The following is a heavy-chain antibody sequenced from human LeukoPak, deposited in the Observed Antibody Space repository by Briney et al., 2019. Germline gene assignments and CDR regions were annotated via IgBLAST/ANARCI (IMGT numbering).Heavy chain of an antibody. CDR1: GFTFATHW. Sequence: SGKSLRLSCAASGFTFATHWMHWVRQAPGKGLMWVSCINNDGTTTNYADSVKGRFTISRDNAKSTLYLQMNSLRAEDTAVYYCPSCINPNCYEYWGQGAPVTVSS. CDR3: PSCINPNCYEY. J-gene: IGHJ4*02. D-gene: IGHD2-8*01. V-gene: IGHV3-74*01. CDR2: INNDGTTT.